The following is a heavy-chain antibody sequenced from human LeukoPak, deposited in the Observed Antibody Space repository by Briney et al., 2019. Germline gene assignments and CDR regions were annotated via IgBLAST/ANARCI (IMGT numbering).Heavy chain of an antibody. D-gene: IGHD3-22*01. CDR2: ISYDGSNK. J-gene: IGHJ4*02. CDR3: AKSHLRVVVITYYFDY. V-gene: IGHV3-30*18. CDR1: GFTFSTYW. Sequence: PGGSLRLSCAASGFTFSTYWMTWVRQAPGKGLEWVAVISYDGSNKYYADSVKGRLTISRDNSKNTLYLQMNSLRAEDTAVYYCAKSHLRVVVITYYFDYWGQGNLVTVSS.